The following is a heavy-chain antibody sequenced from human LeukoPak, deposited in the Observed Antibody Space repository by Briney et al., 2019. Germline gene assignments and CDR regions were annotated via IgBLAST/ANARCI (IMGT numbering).Heavy chain of an antibody. CDR1: GFTVSSNY. CDR2: IYSGGST. J-gene: IGHJ3*02. D-gene: IGHD3-10*01. Sequence: PGGSLRLSCAASGFTVSSNYMSWVRQTPGKGLEWVSVIYSGGSTYYADSVKGRFTISRDNSKNTLYLQMNSLRAEDTAVYYCAREGSGDYGSGSPWHAFDIWGQGTMVTVSS. CDR3: AREGSGDYGSGSPWHAFDI. V-gene: IGHV3-53*01.